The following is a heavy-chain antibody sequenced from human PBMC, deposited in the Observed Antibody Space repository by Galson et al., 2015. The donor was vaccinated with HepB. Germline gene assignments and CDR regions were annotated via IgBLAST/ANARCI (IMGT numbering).Heavy chain of an antibody. D-gene: IGHD2-15*01. CDR2: IRSKASGHAT. V-gene: IGHV3-73*01. CDR1: GFTFSGSA. Sequence: SLRLSCAASGFTFSGSAIHWARQASGKGLGWVGRIRSKASGHATAYDASLKGRFTISRDDSKNTAYLHMNSLKTEDTAVYYCARLGDLSGYSSLWGQGTLVTVSS. CDR3: ARLGDLSGYSSL. J-gene: IGHJ4*02.